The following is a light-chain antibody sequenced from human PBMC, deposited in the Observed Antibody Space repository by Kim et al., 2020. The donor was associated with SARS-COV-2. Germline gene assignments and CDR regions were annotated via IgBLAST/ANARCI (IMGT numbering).Light chain of an antibody. CDR2: KAS. Sequence: ASVGDRVTIPCRASQSISTWLAWYQQKPGKAPKLLIYKASSLESGVPSRFSGSGSGTDFTLTVSSLQPDDFATYYCQQYNSYPWTFGQGTKVDIK. V-gene: IGKV1-5*03. CDR1: QSISTW. CDR3: QQYNSYPWT. J-gene: IGKJ1*01.